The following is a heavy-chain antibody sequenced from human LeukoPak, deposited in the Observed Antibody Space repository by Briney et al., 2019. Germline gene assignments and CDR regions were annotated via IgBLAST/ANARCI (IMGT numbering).Heavy chain of an antibody. CDR1: GFNSEDHA. Sequence: GGSLRLSYVVSGFNSEDHAMHWVRQAPGKGLEWVSGTYWSSSGTGYADSVKGRFTVSRDSAKNSLYLQMNSLRAEDTAVYYCARGMGVYGFDYWGQGTLVTVSS. CDR2: TYWSSSGT. CDR3: ARGMGVYGFDY. D-gene: IGHD3-10*01. V-gene: IGHV3-9*02. J-gene: IGHJ4*02.